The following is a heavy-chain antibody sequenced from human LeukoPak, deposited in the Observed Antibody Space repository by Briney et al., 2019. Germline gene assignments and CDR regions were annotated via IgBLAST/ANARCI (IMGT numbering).Heavy chain of an antibody. CDR1: GFTFSSYA. V-gene: IGHV3-23*01. CDR3: AKTAPGIAAAAYYYYGMDV. D-gene: IGHD6-13*01. Sequence: PGGSLRLSCAASGFTFSSYAMSWVRQAPGKGLEWVSGISGDKTSTYYADSVKGRFTISRDNSKKTLYLQMNSPRAEDTAVYYCAKTAPGIAAAAYYYYGMDVWGKGTTVTVSS. J-gene: IGHJ6*04. CDR2: ISGDKTST.